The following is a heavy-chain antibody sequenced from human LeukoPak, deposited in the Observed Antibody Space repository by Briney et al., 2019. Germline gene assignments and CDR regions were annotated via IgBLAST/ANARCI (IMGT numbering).Heavy chain of an antibody. CDR3: ARQVLTAMGKQAYYNWFDP. V-gene: IGHV4-39*01. J-gene: IGHJ5*02. Sequence: SETLSLTCTVSGGSISSSSYYWGWIRQPPGKGLEWIGSIYYSGSTYYNPSLKSRVTISVDTSKNQFSLRLSSVTAADTAVYYCARQVLTAMGKQAYYNWFDPWGQGTLVTVSS. CDR2: IYYSGST. CDR1: GGSISSSSYY. D-gene: IGHD5-18*01.